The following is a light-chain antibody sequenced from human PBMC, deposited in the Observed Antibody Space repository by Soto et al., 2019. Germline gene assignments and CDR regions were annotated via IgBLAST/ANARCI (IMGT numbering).Light chain of an antibody. V-gene: IGKV3-15*01. Sequence: EIVMTQSPVTLSVFPWERASLSCRASQSVGATVAWYHQRPGQAPRLLISGASTRATGVPARVSASGSGTAFAPTITSLQSDDFGVYYCQRYADWPTTFGQGTKVDIK. J-gene: IGKJ1*01. CDR2: GAS. CDR1: QSVGAT. CDR3: QRYADWPTT.